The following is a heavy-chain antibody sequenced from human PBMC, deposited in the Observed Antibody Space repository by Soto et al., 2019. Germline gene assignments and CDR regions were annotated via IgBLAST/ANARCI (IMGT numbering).Heavy chain of an antibody. J-gene: IGHJ6*02. CDR3: AKESKLDYYYGMDV. V-gene: IGHV3-30*18. CDR2: ISYDGSNK. CDR1: VFTFSSYG. Sequence: GGSLRLSCSASVFTFSSYGMHWVRQAPGKGLEWVAVISYDGSNKYYADSVKGRFTISRDNSKNTLYLQMNSLRAEDTAVYYCAKESKLDYYYGMDVWGQGTTVTVSS. D-gene: IGHD4-4*01.